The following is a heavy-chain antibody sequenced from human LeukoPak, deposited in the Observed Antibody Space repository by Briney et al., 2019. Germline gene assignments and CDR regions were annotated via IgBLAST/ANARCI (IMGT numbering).Heavy chain of an antibody. CDR2: ISYDGSNK. Sequence: SGGSPRLSCAASGFIFSNFAMHWVRQAPGKGLEWVAVISYDGSNKDYADSVKGRFTISRDNSKNTLFLQMNSLRAEDTAVYYCAREGDYGGNWFDPWGQGTLVTVSS. CDR1: GFIFSNFA. CDR3: AREGDYGGNWFDP. J-gene: IGHJ5*02. V-gene: IGHV3-30-3*01. D-gene: IGHD4-23*01.